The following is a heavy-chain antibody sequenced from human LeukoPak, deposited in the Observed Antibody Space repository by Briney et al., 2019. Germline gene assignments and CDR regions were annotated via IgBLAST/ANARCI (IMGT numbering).Heavy chain of an antibody. Sequence: GGSLRLSCAASGFTFTSFAMHCVRQAPGKGLEYVSGISRDGRSTFYADSVKGRFTISRDNSKNTLYLQMGSLRPEDMAVYYCANQIRGVVYWGQGTLVTVSS. CDR2: ISRDGRST. V-gene: IGHV3-64*02. J-gene: IGHJ4*02. D-gene: IGHD3-10*01. CDR3: ANQIRGVVY. CDR1: GFTFTSFA.